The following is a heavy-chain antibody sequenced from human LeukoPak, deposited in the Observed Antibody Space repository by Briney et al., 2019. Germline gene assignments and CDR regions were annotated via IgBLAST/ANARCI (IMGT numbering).Heavy chain of an antibody. J-gene: IGHJ4*02. CDR3: ARVSVGATNYFDF. CDR2: INYDGSEK. Sequence: PGGSLRLSCAASGFTFSTYTMSWVRQAPGKGLEWVANINYDGSEKYYVDSVKGRSTISRDNARNSLYLQMNSLRAEDTAVYYCARVSVGATNYFDFWGQGTLVTVSS. D-gene: IGHD1-26*01. CDR1: GFTFSTYT. V-gene: IGHV3-7*04.